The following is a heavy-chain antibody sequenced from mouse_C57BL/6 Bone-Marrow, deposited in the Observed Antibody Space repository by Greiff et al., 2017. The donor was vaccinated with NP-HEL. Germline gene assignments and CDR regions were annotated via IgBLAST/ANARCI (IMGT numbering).Heavy chain of an antibody. V-gene: IGHV5-6*01. J-gene: IGHJ4*01. D-gene: IGHD2-4*01. CDR1: GFTFSSYG. CDR2: ISSGGSYT. CDR3: ARHVITCSRDY. Sequence: EVHLVESGGDLVKPGGSLKLSCAASGFTFSSYGMSWVRQTPDKRLEWVATISSGGSYTYYPDSVKGRFTISRDNAKNTLYLQMSSLKSEDTAMYYCARHVITCSRDYWGQGTSVTVSS.